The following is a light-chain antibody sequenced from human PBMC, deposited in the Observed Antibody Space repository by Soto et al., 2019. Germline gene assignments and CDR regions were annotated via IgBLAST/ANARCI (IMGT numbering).Light chain of an antibody. J-gene: IGKJ1*01. CDR2: GAS. CDR3: QQRSNWPPWT. CDR1: QSVSSF. Sequence: DIVLTQSPATLSLSPGERATLTCRASQSVSSFLAWYQQKPGQAPRLLIYGASIRATGIPARFSGSGSGTAFTLTISSLEPEDFAVYYCQQRSNWPPWTFGQGTKVDIK. V-gene: IGKV3-11*01.